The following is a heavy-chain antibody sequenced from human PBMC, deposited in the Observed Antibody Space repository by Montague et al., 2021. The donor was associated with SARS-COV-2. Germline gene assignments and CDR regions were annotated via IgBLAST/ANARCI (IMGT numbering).Heavy chain of an antibody. J-gene: IGHJ6*02. Sequence: SLSLSFSASGFTVSSNYMSWVRQAPGKGLEWVSVIYSGGSTYYADSVKGRFTISRDNSKNTLYLQMNSLRAEDTAVYYCARGDNYDNYYYGMDVWGQGTTVTVSS. V-gene: IGHV3-53*01. CDR3: ARGDNYDNYYYGMDV. D-gene: IGHD3-9*01. CDR2: IYSGGST. CDR1: GFTVSSNY.